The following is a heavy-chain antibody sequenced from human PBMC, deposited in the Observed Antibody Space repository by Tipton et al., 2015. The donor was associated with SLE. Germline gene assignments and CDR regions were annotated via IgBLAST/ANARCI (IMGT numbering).Heavy chain of an antibody. V-gene: IGHV4-34*01. CDR2: INHTGGT. CDR3: ASGREVYCSGGSCYHLYYYYMDV. CDR1: GGSFSGYY. J-gene: IGHJ6*03. D-gene: IGHD2-15*01. Sequence: TLSLTCAVYGGSFSGYYWTWIRQTPGEGLEWIGEINHTGGTNYNPSLESRVTMSVDTSKNQFSLKLSSVTAADTAVYYCASGREVYCSGGSCYHLYYYYMDVWGKGTTVTVSS.